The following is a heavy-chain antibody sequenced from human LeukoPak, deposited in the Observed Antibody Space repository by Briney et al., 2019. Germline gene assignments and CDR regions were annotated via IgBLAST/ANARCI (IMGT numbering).Heavy chain of an antibody. Sequence: GGSLRLSCAASGFTFSSYGMHWVRQAPGKGLEWVAFIRYDGSNKYYADSVKGRFTISRDNSKNTLYLQMNSLRAEDTAVYYCAKGDFNILTGYSYYYYMDVWGKGTTVTISS. J-gene: IGHJ6*03. CDR2: IRYDGSNK. D-gene: IGHD3-9*01. V-gene: IGHV3-30*02. CDR1: GFTFSSYG. CDR3: AKGDFNILTGYSYYYYMDV.